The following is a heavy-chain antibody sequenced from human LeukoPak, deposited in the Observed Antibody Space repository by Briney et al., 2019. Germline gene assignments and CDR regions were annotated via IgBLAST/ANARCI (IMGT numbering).Heavy chain of an antibody. V-gene: IGHV3-20*04. J-gene: IGHJ4*02. CDR3: ARGLRGDSG. D-gene: IGHD3-16*01. Sequence: PGGSLRLSCAASGFTFDEYGMSWVRQAPGKGLEWVSGINWHGDSTDYADSVKGRFTISRDNAKNSLYLQMNSLRAEDTAVYYCARGLRGDSGGGQGTLVTVSS. CDR1: GFTFDEYG. CDR2: INWHGDST.